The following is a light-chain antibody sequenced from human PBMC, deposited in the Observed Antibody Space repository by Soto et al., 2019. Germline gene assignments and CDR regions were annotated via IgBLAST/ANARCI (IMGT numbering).Light chain of an antibody. CDR3: SSYTTSNTRQIV. Sequence: QSVLTQPASVSGSPGQSITISCTGTSSDVGGYNYVSWYQQHPGKAPKFMIYDVSNRPSGVSNRFSGSKSGNTASLTISGLQAEDEADYYCSSYTTSNTRQIVVGTGTKVTVL. V-gene: IGLV2-14*01. CDR2: DVS. CDR1: SSDVGGYNY. J-gene: IGLJ1*01.